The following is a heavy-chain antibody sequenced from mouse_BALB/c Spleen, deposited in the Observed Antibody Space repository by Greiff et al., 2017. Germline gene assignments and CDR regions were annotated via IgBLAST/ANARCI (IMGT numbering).Heavy chain of an antibody. CDR2: INPSNGGT. CDR3: TTGTWFAY. D-gene: IGHD4-1*01. CDR1: GYTFTSYY. V-gene: IGHV1S81*02. Sequence: VKVVESGAELVKPGASVKLSCKASGYTFTSYYMYWVKQRPGQGLEWIGEINPSNGGTNFNEKFKSKATLTVDKSSSTAYMQLSSLTSEDSAVYYCTTGTWFAYWGQGTLVTVSA. J-gene: IGHJ3*01.